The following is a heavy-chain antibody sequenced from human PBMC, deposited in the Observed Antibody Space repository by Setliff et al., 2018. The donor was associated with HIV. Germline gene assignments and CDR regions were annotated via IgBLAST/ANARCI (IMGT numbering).Heavy chain of an antibody. CDR3: AREAHAFDI. V-gene: IGHV3-23*01. CDR1: GFTFGSYA. Sequence: GGSLRLSCAPSGFTFGSYAMSWVRQAPGKGLEWVSVISGSGDSTFYADSLKGRFTISRDNSKNTLYLQMNSLRAEDTALYYCAREAHAFDIWGQGTMVTVSS. J-gene: IGHJ3*02. CDR2: ISGSGDST.